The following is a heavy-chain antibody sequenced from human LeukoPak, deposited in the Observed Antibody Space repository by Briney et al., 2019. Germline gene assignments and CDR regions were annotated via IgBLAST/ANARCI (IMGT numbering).Heavy chain of an antibody. J-gene: IGHJ4*02. Sequence: PGGSLRLSCAASGFTFSSYGMLWVRQAPGKGLEWVAVISYDGSNKYYADSVKGRFTISRDNSKNTLYLQMNSLRAEDTAVYYCAKDVVPASKTAYFDYWGQGTLVTVSS. V-gene: IGHV3-30*18. D-gene: IGHD2-2*01. CDR3: AKDVVPASKTAYFDY. CDR1: GFTFSSYG. CDR2: ISYDGSNK.